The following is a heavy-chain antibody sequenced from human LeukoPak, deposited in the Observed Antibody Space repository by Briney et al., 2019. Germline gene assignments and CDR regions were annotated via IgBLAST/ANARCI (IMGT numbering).Heavy chain of an antibody. Sequence: PGGSLRLSCAASGFTFGDYAMSWVRQAPGKGLEWVGFIRSKAYGGTTEYAASVKGRFTISRDDSKSIAYLQMNSLKTEDTAVYYCTRVKFGGTFDYWGQGTLVTVSS. D-gene: IGHD3-10*01. J-gene: IGHJ4*02. CDR2: IRSKAYGGTT. CDR1: GFTFGDYA. CDR3: TRVKFGGTFDY. V-gene: IGHV3-49*04.